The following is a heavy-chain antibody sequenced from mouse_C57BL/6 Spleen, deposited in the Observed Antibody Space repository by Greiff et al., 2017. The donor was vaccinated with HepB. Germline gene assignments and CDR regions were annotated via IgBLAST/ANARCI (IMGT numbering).Heavy chain of an antibody. CDR2: IRSKSNNYAT. D-gene: IGHD2-3*01. J-gene: IGHJ3*01. CDR1: GFSFNTYA. Sequence: EVQLVESGGGLVQPKGSLKLSCAASGFSFNTYAMNWVRQAPGKGLEWVARIRSKSNNYATYYADSVKDRFTISRDDSESMLYLQMNNLKTEDTAMYYCVRDGYYAWFAYWGQGTLVTVSA. CDR3: VRDGYYAWFAY. V-gene: IGHV10-1*01.